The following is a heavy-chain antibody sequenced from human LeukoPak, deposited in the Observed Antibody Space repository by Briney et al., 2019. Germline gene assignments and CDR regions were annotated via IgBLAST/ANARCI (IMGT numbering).Heavy chain of an antibody. V-gene: IGHV3-7*01. J-gene: IGHJ4*02. CDR2: IRQDGSET. Sequence: GGSLRLSCAASGFTFTNYWMTWVRQAPGKGPEWVANIRQDGSETNYVDSVRGRFTIARDNTKNSLYLQMTSLRGEDTAVYYCASSAGKPGNTPWCFDYWGQGALVTVSS. D-gene: IGHD1-7*01. CDR3: ASSAGKPGNTPWCFDY. CDR1: GFTFTNYW.